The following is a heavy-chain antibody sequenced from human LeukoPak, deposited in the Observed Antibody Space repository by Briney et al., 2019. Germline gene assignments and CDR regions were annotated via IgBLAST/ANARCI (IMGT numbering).Heavy chain of an antibody. Sequence: SETLSLTCAVYGGSFSGYYWSWIRQPPGKGLEWIGEINHSGSTNYNPSLKSRVTISVDTSKNQFSLKLSSVTAADTAVYHCARGPPRSYDIGAQPGWFDPWGQGTLVTASS. V-gene: IGHV4-34*01. CDR2: INHSGST. J-gene: IGHJ5*02. CDR1: GGSFSGYY. CDR3: ARGPPRSYDIGAQPGWFDP. D-gene: IGHD3-22*01.